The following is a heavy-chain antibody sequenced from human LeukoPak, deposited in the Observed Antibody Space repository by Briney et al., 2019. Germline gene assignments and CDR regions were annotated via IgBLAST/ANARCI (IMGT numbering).Heavy chain of an antibody. V-gene: IGHV4-34*01. D-gene: IGHD5-12*01. Sequence: SETLSLTCAVYGGSFSGYYWSWICQPPGKGLEWIGEINHSGSTNYNPSLKSRATISVDTSKNQFSLKLSSVTAADTAVYYCARGQRWLQFVYWGQGTLVTVSS. CDR3: ARGQRWLQFVY. J-gene: IGHJ4*02. CDR1: GGSFSGYY. CDR2: INHSGST.